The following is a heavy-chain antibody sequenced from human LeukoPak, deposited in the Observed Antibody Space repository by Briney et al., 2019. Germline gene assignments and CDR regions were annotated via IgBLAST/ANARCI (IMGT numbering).Heavy chain of an antibody. V-gene: IGHV3-66*01. CDR2: IYSGGST. J-gene: IGHJ3*01. CDR3: AREDYYGSGSWD. CDR1: GFTVTGNY. D-gene: IGHD3-10*01. Sequence: GGSLRLSCAASGFTVTGNYMSWVRQAPGKGLEWVSVIYSGGSTFYADSVKGRFTISRDSSKNTVYLQMNSLRAEDTAVYYCAREDYYGSGSWDWGQGTMVTVSS.